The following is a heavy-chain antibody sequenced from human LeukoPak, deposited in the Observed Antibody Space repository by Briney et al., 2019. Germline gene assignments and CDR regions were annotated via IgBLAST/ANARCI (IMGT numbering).Heavy chain of an antibody. D-gene: IGHD3-10*01. Sequence: ASVKVSCKASGYTFTNYGISWVRQAPGQGLEWMGWISAYNGNTNYAQNVQGRVTMTTDTSTSTAYMELSSLRSEDTAVYYCAVYGSGSYVFDYWGQGTLVTVSS. J-gene: IGHJ4*02. CDR2: ISAYNGNT. CDR1: GYTFTNYG. V-gene: IGHV1-18*01. CDR3: AVYGSGSYVFDY.